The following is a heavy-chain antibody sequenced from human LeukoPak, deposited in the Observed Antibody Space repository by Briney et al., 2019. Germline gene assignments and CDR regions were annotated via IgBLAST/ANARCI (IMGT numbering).Heavy chain of an antibody. V-gene: IGHV3-7*01. J-gene: IGHJ4*02. CDR2: IKQDGSEK. CDR1: GFTFSSYW. CDR3: ARDRSDYGGNYYFDY. Sequence: GGSLRLSCAASGFTFSSYWMSWVRQAPGKGLEWVANIKQDGSEKYYVDSVKGRFTISRDNAKNSLYLQMNSLRAEDTAVYYCARDRSDYGGNYYFDYWGQGTLVTVSS. D-gene: IGHD4-23*01.